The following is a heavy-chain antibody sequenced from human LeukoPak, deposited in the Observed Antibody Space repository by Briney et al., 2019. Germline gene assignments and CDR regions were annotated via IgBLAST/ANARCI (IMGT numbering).Heavy chain of an antibody. Sequence: GGSLRLSCAASGFTFGNYGMSWVRQASGKGLEWVGRIRSKANSYATAYAASVKGRFTISRDDSKNTAYLQMNSLKTEDTAVYYCTRRGYYYMDVWGKGTTVTVSS. V-gene: IGHV3-73*01. CDR2: IRSKANSYAT. CDR1: GFTFGNYG. CDR3: TRRGYYYMDV. J-gene: IGHJ6*03.